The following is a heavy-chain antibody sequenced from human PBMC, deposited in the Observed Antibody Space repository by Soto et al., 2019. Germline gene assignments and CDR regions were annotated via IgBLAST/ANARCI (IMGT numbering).Heavy chain of an antibody. J-gene: IGHJ4*02. CDR2: IYWDDDK. V-gene: IGHV2-5*02. Sequence: QITLNESGPTGVRPTETLTLTCRFSGFSLTTSGVGVGWIRQSPGKAPEWLALIYWDDDKRYRASLKSRLTITKDTSKNQVVLTVSALDPTDTATYYCAHRVLRTVFGLVTTTAIYFDFWGQGTPVAVSS. CDR3: AHRVLRTVFGLVTTTAIYFDF. CDR1: GFSLTTSGVG. D-gene: IGHD3-3*01.